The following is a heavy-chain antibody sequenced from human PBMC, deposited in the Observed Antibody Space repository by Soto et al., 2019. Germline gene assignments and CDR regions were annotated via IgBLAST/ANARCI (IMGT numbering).Heavy chain of an antibody. D-gene: IGHD4-17*01. CDR2: IIPIFGTA. V-gene: IGHV1-69*13. CDR1: GGTFSSYA. CDR3: ARGSVYGDYTPFDY. J-gene: IGHJ4*02. Sequence: SVKVSCKASGGTFSSYAISWVRQAPGQGLEWMGGIIPIFGTANYAQKFQGRVTITADESTSTAYMELSSLRSEDTAVYYCARGSVYGDYTPFDYWGQGTLVTVSS.